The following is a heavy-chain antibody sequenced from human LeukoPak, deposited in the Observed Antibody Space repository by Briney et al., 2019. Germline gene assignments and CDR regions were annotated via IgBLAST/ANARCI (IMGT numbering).Heavy chain of an antibody. J-gene: IGHJ6*02. CDR3: ARQEVVVRGDGYYFGMDV. D-gene: IGHD3-10*01. CDR2: IYYSGST. CDR1: GGSISSYY. V-gene: IGHV4-59*08. Sequence: SETLSLTWTVSGGSISSYYWSWIRQPPGKGLEWIGYIYYSGSTNYNPSLKSRVTISVDTSKNQFSLKLSSVTAADTAVYYCARQEVVVRGDGYYFGMDVWGQGTTVTVSS.